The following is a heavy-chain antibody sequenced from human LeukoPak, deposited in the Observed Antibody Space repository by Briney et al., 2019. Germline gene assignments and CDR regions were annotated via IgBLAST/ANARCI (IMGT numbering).Heavy chain of an antibody. J-gene: IGHJ5*02. CDR3: VRERGDPFDP. CDR1: GFIFSNYE. CDR2: ISSSGNAI. D-gene: IGHD3-10*01. V-gene: IGHV3-48*03. Sequence: GGSLRLSCAVSGFIFSNYEMNWVRQAPGKGLEWISYISSSGNAIHYADSVRGRFTISRDNAKNSLFLEMSSLRAEDTAIYYCVRERGDPFDPWGQGTLVIVSS.